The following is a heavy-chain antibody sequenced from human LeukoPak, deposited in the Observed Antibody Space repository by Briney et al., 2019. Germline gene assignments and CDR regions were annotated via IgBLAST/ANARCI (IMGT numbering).Heavy chain of an antibody. CDR2: ISYDGSNK. Sequence: PGGSLRLSCAGSGFALKSYSLSWVRQAPGKGLEWVAVISYDGSNKYYADSVKGRFTISRDNSKNTLYLQMNSLRAEDTAVYYCARDGHEYQLLRTPKPAKGLLDPWGQGTLVTVSS. J-gene: IGHJ5*02. CDR3: ARDGHEYQLLRTPKPAKGLLDP. D-gene: IGHD2-2*01. V-gene: IGHV3-30-3*01. CDR1: GFALKSYS.